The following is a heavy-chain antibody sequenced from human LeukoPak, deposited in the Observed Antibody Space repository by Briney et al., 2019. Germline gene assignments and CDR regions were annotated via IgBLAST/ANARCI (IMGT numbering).Heavy chain of an antibody. CDR2: ISSNGNSI. CDR1: GLSFNDYY. D-gene: IGHD2-8*01. CDR3: ARYPRTKARYFQH. Sequence: GGSLRLSCAASGLSFNDYYMNWIRQSPGKGLEWISYISSNGNSIYYADSVKGRFTISRDNAKNSLYLQMNSLRSEDTAVYYCARYPRTKARYFQHWGQGTLVTVSS. J-gene: IGHJ1*01. V-gene: IGHV3-11*01.